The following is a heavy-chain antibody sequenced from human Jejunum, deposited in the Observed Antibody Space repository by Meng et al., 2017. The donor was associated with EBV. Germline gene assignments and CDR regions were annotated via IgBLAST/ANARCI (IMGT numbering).Heavy chain of an antibody. Sequence: EVQTGGSWGALCQPGGSLRLSCAASRFTFSGFWMYWVRQVPGKGLVCISRINGDGSRTTYADSVKDRFTISRDNAKNTLYLQMNSLRAEDTAVYYCAKDRNYYIDYWGQGTLVTVSS. J-gene: IGHJ4*02. CDR1: RFTFSGFW. V-gene: IGHV3-74*01. CDR3: AKDRNYYIDY. CDR2: INGDGSRT.